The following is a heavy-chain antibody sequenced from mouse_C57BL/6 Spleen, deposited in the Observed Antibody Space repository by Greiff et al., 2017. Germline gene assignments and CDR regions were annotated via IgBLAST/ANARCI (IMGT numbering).Heavy chain of an antibody. J-gene: IGHJ2*01. D-gene: IGHD4-1*01. V-gene: IGHV1-74*01. CDR2: IHPSDSDT. CDR3: AIGANWDYYFDY. CDR1: GYTFTSYW. Sequence: QVHVKQPGAELVKPGASVKVSCKASGYTFTSYWMHWVKQRPGQGLEWIGRIHPSDSDTNYNQKFKGKATLTVDKSSSTAYMQLSSLTSEDSAVYYCAIGANWDYYFDYWGQGTTLTVSS.